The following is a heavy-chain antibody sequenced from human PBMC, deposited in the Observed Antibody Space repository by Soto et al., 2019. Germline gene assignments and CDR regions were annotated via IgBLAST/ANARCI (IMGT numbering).Heavy chain of an antibody. CDR1: GFTFSDYY. CDR3: VSGPYDYVWGSDPPHFDY. D-gene: IGHD3-16*02. V-gene: IGHV3-11*01. J-gene: IGHJ4*02. Sequence: QVQLVESGGGLVKPGGSLRLSCAASGFTFSDYYMSWIRQAPGKGLEWVSYISSSGSTIYYADSVKGRFTISRDNAKNALYLQMNSLRAEDTAVYYCVSGPYDYVWGSDPPHFDYWGQGTLVTVSS. CDR2: ISSSGSTI.